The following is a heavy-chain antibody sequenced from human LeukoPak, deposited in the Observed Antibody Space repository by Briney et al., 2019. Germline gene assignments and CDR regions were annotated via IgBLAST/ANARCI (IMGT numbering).Heavy chain of an antibody. CDR2: ISGDGGST. Sequence: GGSLRLSCAASGFTFDDYAMHWVRQAPGKGLEWVSLISGDGGSTYYADSVKGRFTISRDNSKNSLYLQMNSLRTEDTALYYCAKDSSGGSGSYYNLPDYWGQGTLVTVSS. V-gene: IGHV3-43*02. CDR3: AKDSSGGSGSYYNLPDY. J-gene: IGHJ4*02. CDR1: GFTFDDYA. D-gene: IGHD3-10*01.